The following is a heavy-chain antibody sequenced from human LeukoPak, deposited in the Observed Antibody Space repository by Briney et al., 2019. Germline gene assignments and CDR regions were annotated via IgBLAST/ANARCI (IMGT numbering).Heavy chain of an antibody. J-gene: IGHJ4*02. D-gene: IGHD2-2*01. CDR1: GGSISNYY. Sequence: SETLSLTCTVSGGSISNYYWSWIRQPPGKGLEWIGYIYYTGSTNYNPSLKSRVTISVDTSKNQFSLKLNSVTAADTAVYYCARSIRGYQLAFDYWGQGTLVTVSS. V-gene: IGHV4-59*08. CDR2: IYYTGST. CDR3: ARSIRGYQLAFDY.